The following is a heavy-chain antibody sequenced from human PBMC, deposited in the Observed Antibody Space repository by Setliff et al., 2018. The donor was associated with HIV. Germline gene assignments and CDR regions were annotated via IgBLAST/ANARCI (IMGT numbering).Heavy chain of an antibody. CDR1: GGSISSSFHY. D-gene: IGHD5-18*01. J-gene: IGHJ6*03. CDR2: LYYSGNT. V-gene: IGHV4-39*07. Sequence: SETLSLTCTVSGGSISSSFHYWGWIRQPPGKGLEWIASLYYSGNTYYNPSLKSRVTISVDTSKNQFSLKLSSVTAADTAVYYCARRDRDTAIRYYYYYMDVWGKGTTVTVSS. CDR3: ARRDRDTAIRYYYYYMDV.